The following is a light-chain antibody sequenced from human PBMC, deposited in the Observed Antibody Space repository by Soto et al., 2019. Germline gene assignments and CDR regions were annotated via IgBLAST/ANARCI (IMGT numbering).Light chain of an antibody. V-gene: IGKV1-5*01. J-gene: IGKJ4*01. CDR1: QSINNW. Sequence: DIQMTQSTSTLSASVGDRVTITCRASQSINNWLAWYQQKPGKAPKFLIYDASNLESGVPSRFSGSASGTEFTLTISSLQPDDFATYYCQQYDNYPLTFGGGTKVDIK. CDR2: DAS. CDR3: QQYDNYPLT.